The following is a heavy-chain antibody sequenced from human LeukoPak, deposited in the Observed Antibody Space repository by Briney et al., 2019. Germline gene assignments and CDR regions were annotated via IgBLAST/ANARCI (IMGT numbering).Heavy chain of an antibody. D-gene: IGHD6-19*01. CDR2: IYYSGST. Sequence: SETLSLTCTVSGGSISSYSWTWIRQPPGKGLEWIGNIYYSGSTNYNPSLKSRVTISIDTSKNQFSLKVSSVTAADTAVYYCARAHSSGWPHMFDPWGQGTLVTVPS. CDR1: GGSISSYS. CDR3: ARAHSSGWPHMFDP. J-gene: IGHJ5*02. V-gene: IGHV4-59*01.